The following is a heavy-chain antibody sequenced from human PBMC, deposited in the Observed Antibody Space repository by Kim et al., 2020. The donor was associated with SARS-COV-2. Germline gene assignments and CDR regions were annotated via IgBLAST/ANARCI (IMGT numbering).Heavy chain of an antibody. CDR1: GGSISSGGYY. Sequence: SETLSLTCTVSGGSISSGGYYWSWIRQHPGKGLEWIGYIYYSGSTYYNPSLKSRVTISVDTSKNQFSLKLSSVTAADTAVYYCARVNTKGSGVGKFLGWDVWGQGTTVTVSS. J-gene: IGHJ6*02. CDR2: IYYSGST. D-gene: IGHD1-26*01. CDR3: ARVNTKGSGVGKFLGWDV. V-gene: IGHV4-31*03.